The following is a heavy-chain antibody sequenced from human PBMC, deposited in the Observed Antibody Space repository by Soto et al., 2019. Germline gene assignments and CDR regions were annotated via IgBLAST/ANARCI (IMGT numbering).Heavy chain of an antibody. D-gene: IGHD3-22*01. CDR3: ARDIGWYYYDSSGTKNWFDP. V-gene: IGHV4-61*01. CDR1: GGSVSSGSYY. J-gene: IGHJ5*02. Sequence: SETLSLTCTVSGGSVSSGSYYWSWIRQPPGKGLEWIGYIYYSGSTNYNPSLKSRVTISVDTSKNQFSLKLSSVTAADTAVYYCARDIGWYYYDSSGTKNWFDPWGQGTLVTVSS. CDR2: IYYSGST.